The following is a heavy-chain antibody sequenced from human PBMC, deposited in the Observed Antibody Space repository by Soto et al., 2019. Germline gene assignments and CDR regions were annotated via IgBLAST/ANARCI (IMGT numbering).Heavy chain of an antibody. CDR3: VKAPGRYYYGMDV. CDR2: ISSNGGST. Sequence: XASLLLSCSASGFTFSSYAMHWVRQAPGKGLEYVSAISSNGGSTYYADSVKGRFTISRDNSKNTLYLQMSSLRAEDTAVYYCVKAPGRYYYGMDVWGQGTTVTVSS. CDR1: GFTFSSYA. J-gene: IGHJ6*02. V-gene: IGHV3-64D*06. D-gene: IGHD1-26*01.